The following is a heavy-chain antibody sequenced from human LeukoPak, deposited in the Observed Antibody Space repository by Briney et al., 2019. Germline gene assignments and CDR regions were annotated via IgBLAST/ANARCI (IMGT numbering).Heavy chain of an antibody. V-gene: IGHV3-30*18. CDR3: AKDSKPYPYYYDSSGYCGD. CDR1: GFTFSSYG. CDR2: ISYDGSNK. Sequence: GGSLRLSCAASGFTFSSYGMHWVRQAPGKGLEWVAVISYDGSNKYYADSVKGRFTISRDNSKNTLYLQMNSLGAEDTAVYYCAKDSKPYPYYYDSSGYCGDWGQGTLVTVSS. D-gene: IGHD3-22*01. J-gene: IGHJ4*02.